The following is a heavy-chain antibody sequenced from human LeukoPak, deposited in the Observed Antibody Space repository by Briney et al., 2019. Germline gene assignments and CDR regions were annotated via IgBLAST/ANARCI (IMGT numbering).Heavy chain of an antibody. V-gene: IGHV3-74*01. CDR3: ARGTGSYYSLGY. J-gene: IGHJ4*02. CDR1: GFTFSSYW. CDR2: INTDGSTT. Sequence: GGSLRLSCAASGFTFSSYWMHWVRQAPGKGLVWVSRINTDGSTTTYADSVKGRFAISRDNAKNTLYLQMDSLRAEDTAMYYCARGTGSYYSLGYWGQGTLVTVSS. D-gene: IGHD1-26*01.